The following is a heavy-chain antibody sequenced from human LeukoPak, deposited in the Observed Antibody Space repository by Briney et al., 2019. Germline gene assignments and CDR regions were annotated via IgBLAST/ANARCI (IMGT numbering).Heavy chain of an antibody. D-gene: IGHD3-22*01. CDR1: GFTFSSHS. CDR3: ARGAYYYED. V-gene: IGHV3-48*01. CDR2: ISSSSSTI. Sequence: GGSLRLSCVASGFTFSSHSMNWVRQAPGKGLEWVSYISSSSSTIYYADSVKGRFTISRDNAKNSLYLQMNSLRAEDTAVYYCARGAYYYEDWGQGTLVTVSS. J-gene: IGHJ4*02.